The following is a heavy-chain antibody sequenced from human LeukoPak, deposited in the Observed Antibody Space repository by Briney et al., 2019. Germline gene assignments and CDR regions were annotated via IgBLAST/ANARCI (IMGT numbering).Heavy chain of an antibody. CDR1: GFTVSSNY. Sequence: GGSLRLSCAASGFTVSSNYMSWVRQAPGKGLEWVSVIYSGGSTYHADSVKGRFTISRDNSKNTLYLQMNSLRAEDTAVYYCARGHYDSSGWGAFDIWGQGTMVTVSS. J-gene: IGHJ3*02. CDR2: IYSGGST. V-gene: IGHV3-53*01. CDR3: ARGHYDSSGWGAFDI. D-gene: IGHD3-22*01.